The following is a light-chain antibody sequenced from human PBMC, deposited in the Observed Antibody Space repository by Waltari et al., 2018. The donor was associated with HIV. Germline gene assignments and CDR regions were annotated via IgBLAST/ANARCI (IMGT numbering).Light chain of an antibody. V-gene: IGLV1-47*01. Sequence: QSVLTQPPSASGTAGQRVTISCSGSSSNIGSNYVYWYQQLPGTTPKLLIYRNNQRPSGGPDRFSGSKSGTSASLAISGLRSEDEADYYCAAWDDSLSGPVFGGGTKLTVL. CDR3: AAWDDSLSGPV. J-gene: IGLJ3*02. CDR1: SSNIGSNY. CDR2: RNN.